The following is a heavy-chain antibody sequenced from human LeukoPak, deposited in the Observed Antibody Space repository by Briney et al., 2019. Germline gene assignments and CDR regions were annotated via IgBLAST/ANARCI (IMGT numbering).Heavy chain of an antibody. J-gene: IGHJ4*02. CDR3: ASLEAGAVEN. V-gene: IGHV4-59*08. D-gene: IGHD6-19*01. CDR2: IYYSGGT. Sequence: SETLSLTCTVSGGSISSYYWSWIRQPPGKGLEWIGYIYYSGGTNYNPSLKSRVTISVDTSKNQFSLKLSSVTAADTAVYYCASLEAGAVENWGQGTLVTVSS. CDR1: GGSISSYY.